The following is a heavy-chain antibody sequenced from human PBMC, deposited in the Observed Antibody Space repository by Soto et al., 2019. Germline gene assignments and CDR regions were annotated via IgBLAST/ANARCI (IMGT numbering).Heavy chain of an antibody. V-gene: IGHV3-23*01. CDR1: GFTFSSYA. D-gene: IGHD1-7*01. Sequence: GESLKISCAASGFTFSSYAMSWVRQAPGKGLEWVSAISGSGGSTYYADSVKGRFTISRDNSKNTLYLQMNSLRAEDTAVYYCAKVPQDWNYKYYFDYWGQGTLVTVSS. CDR3: AKVPQDWNYKYYFDY. J-gene: IGHJ4*02. CDR2: ISGSGGST.